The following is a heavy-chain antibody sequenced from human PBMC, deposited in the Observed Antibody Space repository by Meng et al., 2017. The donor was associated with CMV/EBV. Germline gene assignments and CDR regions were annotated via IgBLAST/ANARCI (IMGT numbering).Heavy chain of an antibody. CDR2: INPNSGGT. D-gene: IGHD3-10*01. CDR3: ARDLVYYYGSGSSRREYYYYYGMDV. V-gene: IGHV1-2*02. CDR1: GYTFTGYY. J-gene: IGHJ6*02. Sequence: ASVKVSCKASGYTFTGYYMHWVRQAPGQGLEWMGWINPNSGGTNYAQKFQGRVTMTRDTSISTAYMELSRLRSDDTAVYYCARDLVYYYGSGSSRREYYYYYGMDVWGQGTMVTVSS.